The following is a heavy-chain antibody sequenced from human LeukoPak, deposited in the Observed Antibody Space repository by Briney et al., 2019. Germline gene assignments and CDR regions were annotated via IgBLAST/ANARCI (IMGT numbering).Heavy chain of an antibody. CDR1: GYSISSGYY. Sequence: SETLPLTCTVSGYSISSGYYWGWLRQPPGKGLEWIGSIYHSGSTYYNPSLKSRVTISVDTSKNQFSLKLSSVTAADTAVYYCARDLDSSSWDDAFDIWGQGTMVTVSS. V-gene: IGHV4-38-2*02. CDR3: ARDLDSSSWDDAFDI. CDR2: IYHSGST. D-gene: IGHD6-13*01. J-gene: IGHJ3*02.